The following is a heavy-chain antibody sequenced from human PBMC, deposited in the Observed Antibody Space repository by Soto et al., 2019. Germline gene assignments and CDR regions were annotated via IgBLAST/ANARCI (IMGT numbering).Heavy chain of an antibody. Sequence: SLRLSCAASGFSFSSSAMHWVRQAPGKGLEWVAVISNEGSKKYYADSVRGRSTVSRDNSKNSLSLRMNSLRDEDTAVYFCAKRSPYSSGWYSPIFDYWGQGALVTVSS. CDR1: GFSFSSSA. D-gene: IGHD6-13*01. CDR2: ISNEGSKK. CDR3: AKRSPYSSGWYSPIFDY. J-gene: IGHJ4*02. V-gene: IGHV3-30-3*02.